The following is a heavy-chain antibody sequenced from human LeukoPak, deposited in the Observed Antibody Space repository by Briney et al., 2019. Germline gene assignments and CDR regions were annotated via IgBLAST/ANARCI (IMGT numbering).Heavy chain of an antibody. CDR1: GFTFSSYD. CDR2: IGTAGDT. J-gene: IGHJ6*02. CDR3: ARVSGPNYYNGMDV. V-gene: IGHV3-13*01. Sequence: GRSLILSCAASGFTFSSYDMHWVRQVTGKGLEWVSAIGTAGDTYYPGSVKGRFTISRENAKNSLYLQMNSLRAGDTAVYYCARVSGPNYYNGMDVWGQGTTVTVSS.